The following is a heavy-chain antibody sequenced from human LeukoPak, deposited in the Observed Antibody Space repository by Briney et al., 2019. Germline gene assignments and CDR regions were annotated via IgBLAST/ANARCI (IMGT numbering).Heavy chain of an antibody. CDR1: GYTFTGYY. CDR2: INPNSGGT. D-gene: IGHD6-13*01. Sequence: GASVKVSCKASGYTFTGYYMHWVRQAPGQGLEWMGWINPNSGGTNYAQKFQGRVTMTRDTSISTAYMELSRLRSDDTAVYYCARDPYSSSSHPVSYCYYGMDVWGQGTTVTVSS. V-gene: IGHV1-2*02. CDR3: ARDPYSSSSHPVSYCYYGMDV. J-gene: IGHJ6*02.